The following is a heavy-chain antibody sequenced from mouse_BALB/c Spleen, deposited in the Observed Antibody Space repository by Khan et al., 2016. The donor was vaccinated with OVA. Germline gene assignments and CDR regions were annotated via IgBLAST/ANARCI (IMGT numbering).Heavy chain of an antibody. CDR2: IWHDGST. D-gene: IGHD2-10*01. CDR1: GFSLTNYG. J-gene: IGHJ4*01. V-gene: IGHV2-6*02. Sequence: QVQLKESGPGLVAPSQSLSITCTISGFSLTNYGVHWVRQPPGKGLEWLVVIWHDGSTTYNSALKSRLTISKDNSKSQVFLKMNSIQTADTAMYVCDRKPYYHYNVMNYWGQGTSVTVSS. CDR3: DRKPYYHYNVMNY.